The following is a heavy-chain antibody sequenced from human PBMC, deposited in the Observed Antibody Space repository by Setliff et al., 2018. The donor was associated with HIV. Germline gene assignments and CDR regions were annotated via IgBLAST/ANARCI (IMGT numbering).Heavy chain of an antibody. Sequence: ASVKVSCKASGYTFTSYYMHWVRQAPGQGLEWMGIINPSSGSTTYAQKFQGRVTITADESTSTAYMELSSLRSEDTAVYYCARDLMVRGVITFDYWGQGTLVTV. J-gene: IGHJ4*02. CDR2: INPSSGST. V-gene: IGHV1-46*01. CDR3: ARDLMVRGVITFDY. D-gene: IGHD3-10*01. CDR1: GYTFTSYY.